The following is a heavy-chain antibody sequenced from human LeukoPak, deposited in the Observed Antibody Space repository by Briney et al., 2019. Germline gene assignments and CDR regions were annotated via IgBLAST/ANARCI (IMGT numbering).Heavy chain of an antibody. CDR3: ARVRAMFSPHFDN. V-gene: IGHV3-74*01. Sequence: PGGSLRLSCAASGFTFSSYWMHWVRQAPGKGLMWVSRINSDGSITNYADSVKGRFTISRDNAKNTLYLQMNSLRAEDTAVYYCARVRAMFSPHFDNWGQGTLVTVSS. J-gene: IGHJ4*02. CDR1: GFTFSSYW. CDR2: INSDGSIT. D-gene: IGHD3-10*02.